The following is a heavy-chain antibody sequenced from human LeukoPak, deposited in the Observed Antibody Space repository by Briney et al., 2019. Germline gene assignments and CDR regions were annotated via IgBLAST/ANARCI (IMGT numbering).Heavy chain of an antibody. V-gene: IGHV4-34*01. CDR3: ARVTLSRYGGYYYGSGSGYFDD. D-gene: IGHD3-10*01. CDR1: SGSFSGYY. CDR2: INHSGST. Sequence: SETLTLTCDVYSGSFSGYYCSWIRQPPGKGLEWIGEINHSGSTNYNPSRTSQVTISVDTSNNLSSLKLRSVAAADPAVYYCARVTLSRYGGYYYGSGSGYFDDWGQGTLVTVSS. J-gene: IGHJ4*02.